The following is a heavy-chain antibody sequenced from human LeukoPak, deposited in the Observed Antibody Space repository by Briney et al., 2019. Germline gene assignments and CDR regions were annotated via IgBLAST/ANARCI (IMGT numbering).Heavy chain of an antibody. Sequence: PGGSLRLSCAASGFTFSSYAMSWVRQAPGKGLEWVSAISGSGGSTYYADSVKGRFTISRDNSKNTLYLQMNSLRAEDTAVYYCARRGGLMVRGVIVIMNHFDYWGQGTLVTVSS. V-gene: IGHV3-23*01. CDR3: ARRGGLMVRGVIVIMNHFDY. J-gene: IGHJ4*02. D-gene: IGHD3-10*01. CDR2: ISGSGGST. CDR1: GFTFSSYA.